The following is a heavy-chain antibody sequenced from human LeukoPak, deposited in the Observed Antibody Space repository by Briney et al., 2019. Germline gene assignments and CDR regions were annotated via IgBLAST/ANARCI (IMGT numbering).Heavy chain of an antibody. CDR2: VKQDGSEK. CDR1: GFTFSSYW. V-gene: IGHV3-7*01. D-gene: IGHD4-17*01. Sequence: GGSLRLSCAASGFTFSSYWMSWVRQAPGKGLEWVANVKQDGSEKYYVASVKGRFTISRDNAKNSLYLQMNSLRAEDTAVYYCARDGGTDYGDYVSYWGQGTLVTVSS. CDR3: ARDGGTDYGDYVSY. J-gene: IGHJ4*02.